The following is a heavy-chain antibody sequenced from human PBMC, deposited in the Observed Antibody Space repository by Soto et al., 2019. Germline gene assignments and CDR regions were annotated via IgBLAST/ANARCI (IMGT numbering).Heavy chain of an antibody. D-gene: IGHD4-17*01. Sequence: GGSLRLSCAASGFTFSSYSMNWVRQAPGKGLEWVSYISSSSSTIYYADSVKGRFTISRDNAKNSLYLQMNSLRAEDTAVYYCARVVDYGDYGAPGDWGQGTLVTVSS. J-gene: IGHJ4*02. CDR3: ARVVDYGDYGAPGD. V-gene: IGHV3-48*01. CDR1: GFTFSSYS. CDR2: ISSSSSTI.